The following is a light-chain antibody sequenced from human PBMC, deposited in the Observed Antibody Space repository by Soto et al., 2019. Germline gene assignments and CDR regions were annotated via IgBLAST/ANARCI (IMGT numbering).Light chain of an antibody. CDR1: QSVSSNY. J-gene: IGKJ1*01. Sequence: EIVLTQSPGTLSLSPGARATLSCRASQSVSSNYLAWYQQKPGQAPRLLIYDASSRATGIPDRFSGSGSETDFTLTISRLEPEDFAVYYCQQYGSSPWTFGQGTKVEIK. CDR2: DAS. V-gene: IGKV3-20*01. CDR3: QQYGSSPWT.